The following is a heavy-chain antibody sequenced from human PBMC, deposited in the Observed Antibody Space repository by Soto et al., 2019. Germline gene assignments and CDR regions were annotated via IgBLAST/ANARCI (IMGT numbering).Heavy chain of an antibody. D-gene: IGHD5-12*01. Sequence: SVKVSCKASGGTFSSYAISWVRQAPGQGLEWMGGIIPIFGTANYAQKFQGRVTITADKSTSTAYMELSSLRSEDTAVYYCARDQEMATIRGVRYFDYWGQGTLVTVSS. CDR3: ARDQEMATIRGVRYFDY. CDR2: IIPIFGTA. CDR1: GGTFSSYA. V-gene: IGHV1-69*06. J-gene: IGHJ4*02.